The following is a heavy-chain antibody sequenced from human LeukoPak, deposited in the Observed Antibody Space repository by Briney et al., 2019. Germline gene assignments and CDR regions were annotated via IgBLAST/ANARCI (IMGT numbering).Heavy chain of an antibody. J-gene: IGHJ4*02. V-gene: IGHV3-66*01. CDR3: AGGAEQWLVHFDY. D-gene: IGHD6-19*01. CDR1: GFTVSSNY. Sequence: PGGSLRLSCAASGFTVSSNYMSWVRQAPGKGLEWVSVIYSGGSTYYADSVEGRFTISRDNSKNTLYLQMNSLRAEDTAVYYCAGGAEQWLVHFDYWGQGTLVTVSS. CDR2: IYSGGST.